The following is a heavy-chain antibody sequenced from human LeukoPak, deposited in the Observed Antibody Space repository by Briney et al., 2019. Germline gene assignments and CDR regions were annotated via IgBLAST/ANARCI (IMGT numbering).Heavy chain of an antibody. CDR1: GGTFSSYA. D-gene: IGHD2-21*01. CDR2: IIPIFGTA. CDR3: VGVMDRLSFDY. V-gene: IGHV1-69*13. J-gene: IGHJ4*02. Sequence: ASVKVSCKASGGTFSSYAISWVRQAPGQGLEWMGGIIPIFGTANYAQKFQGRVTITADESTSTAYMELSSLRSEDTAVYYCVGVMDRLSFDYWGQGTLVTVSS.